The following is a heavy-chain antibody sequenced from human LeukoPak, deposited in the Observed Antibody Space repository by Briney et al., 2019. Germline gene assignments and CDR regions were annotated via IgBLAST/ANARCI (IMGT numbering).Heavy chain of an antibody. Sequence: ASVKVSCKASGYTFTNYYMHWVRQAPGQGPEWMGIMNPSGAGTIYAQRFQGRVTMTRDTSTSTVYMELSSLRSEDTAVYYCARDGPHDYSYYHYGMDVWGQGTTVTVSS. D-gene: IGHD4-11*01. V-gene: IGHV1-46*01. CDR1: GYTFTNYY. CDR3: ARDGPHDYSYYHYGMDV. CDR2: MNPSGAGT. J-gene: IGHJ6*02.